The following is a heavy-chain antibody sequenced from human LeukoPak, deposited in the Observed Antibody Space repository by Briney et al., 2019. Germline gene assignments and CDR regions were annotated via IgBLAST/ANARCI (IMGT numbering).Heavy chain of an antibody. CDR1: GFTFHSYA. Sequence: PGGSLRLSRSASGFTFHSYAMYWVRQAPGKGLEYVSAISSNGDTTYYADSVKGRFAISRDNSKDTLYLQMSSLRPEDTAVYYCAKSDSDYWGQGTLVTVSS. CDR2: ISSNGDTT. J-gene: IGHJ4*02. D-gene: IGHD3-22*01. V-gene: IGHV3-64D*06. CDR3: AKSDSDY.